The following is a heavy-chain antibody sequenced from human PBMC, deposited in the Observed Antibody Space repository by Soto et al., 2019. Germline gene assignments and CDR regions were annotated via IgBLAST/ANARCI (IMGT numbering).Heavy chain of an antibody. CDR2: ISGSGGST. D-gene: IGHD5-18*01. CDR1: GFTFSSYA. J-gene: IGHJ4*02. CDR3: AKDRIQLWFPAFFDY. Sequence: GGSLRLSCAASGFTFSSYAMSWVRQAPGKGLEWVSAISGSGGSTYYADSVKGRFTISRDDSKNTLYLQMNSLRAEDTAVYYCAKDRIQLWFPAFFDYWGQGTLVTVSS. V-gene: IGHV3-23*01.